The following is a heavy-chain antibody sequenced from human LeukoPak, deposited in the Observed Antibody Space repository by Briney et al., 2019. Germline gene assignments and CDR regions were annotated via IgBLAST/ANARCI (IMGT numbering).Heavy chain of an antibody. J-gene: IGHJ4*02. CDR3: AKEAGYIVVVPATNDY. Sequence: PGGSLRLSCAVSGLTFSGYAMSWVRQAPGKGLEWVSAISGSGGSTYYADSVKGRFTISRDNSKNTLYLQMDSLRAEDTAVYYCAKEAGYIVVVPATNDYWGQGPLVPVSS. CDR1: GLTFSGYA. CDR2: ISGSGGST. V-gene: IGHV3-23*01. D-gene: IGHD2-2*01.